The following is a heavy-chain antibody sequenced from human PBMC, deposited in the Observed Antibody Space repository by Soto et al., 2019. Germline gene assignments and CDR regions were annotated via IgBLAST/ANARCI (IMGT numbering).Heavy chain of an antibody. CDR1: GFTFSNSW. J-gene: IGHJ4*02. V-gene: IGHV3-7*04. Sequence: PGGSLRLSCEASGFTFSNSWMSWVRQAPGKGLEWVANIKNDGSEKYYVDSVKGRFTISRNNTQNSVYLQMNYLSAEDTAVYYCARAHPLNWGQGSLVTVSS. D-gene: IGHD2-8*01. CDR2: IKNDGSEK. CDR3: ARAHPLN.